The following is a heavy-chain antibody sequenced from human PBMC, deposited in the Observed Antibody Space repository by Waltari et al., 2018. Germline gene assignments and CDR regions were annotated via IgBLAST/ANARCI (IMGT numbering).Heavy chain of an antibody. Sequence: EVQLLESGGGLVQPGGSLTLSCAASGFPFRSYSMFWVRQAPGKGLEWVSVISGSRSTFYADSVKGRFTISRDNSKNTLYLQMNSLRAEDTAVYYCAKGGAAAPPTYYFDYWGQGTLVTVSS. J-gene: IGHJ4*02. CDR1: GFPFRSYS. CDR2: ISGSRST. CDR3: AKGGAAAPPTYYFDY. V-gene: IGHV3-23*01. D-gene: IGHD6-13*01.